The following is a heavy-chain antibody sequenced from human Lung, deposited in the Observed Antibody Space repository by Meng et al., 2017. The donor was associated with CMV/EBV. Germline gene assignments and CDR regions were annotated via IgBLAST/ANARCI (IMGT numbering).Heavy chain of an antibody. CDR3: ARAGPGWFDP. CDR1: GGSGGSGSYD. J-gene: IGHJ5*02. Sequence: LAGTVCGGSGGSGSYDWSWIRQPPGKGLEWIGYVYYSGSTNYNPSLKGRVTISADTSKNQFSLRLSSVTAADTAVYYCARAGPGWFDPWGQGTLVTVSS. V-gene: IGHV4-61*01. CDR2: VYYSGST.